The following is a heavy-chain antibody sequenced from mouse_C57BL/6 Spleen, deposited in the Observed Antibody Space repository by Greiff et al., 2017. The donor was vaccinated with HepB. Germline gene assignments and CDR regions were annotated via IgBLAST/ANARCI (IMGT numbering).Heavy chain of an antibody. V-gene: IGHV1-7*01. CDR2: INPSSGYT. CDR3: AREEDSSGYWFAY. J-gene: IGHJ3*01. CDR1: GYTFTSYW. Sequence: QVQLKQSGAELAKPGASVKLSCKASGYTFTSYWMHWVKQRPGQGLEWIGYINPSSGYTKYNQKFKDKATLTADKSSSTAYMQLSSLTYEDSAVYYCAREEDSSGYWFAYWGQGTLVTVSA. D-gene: IGHD3-2*02.